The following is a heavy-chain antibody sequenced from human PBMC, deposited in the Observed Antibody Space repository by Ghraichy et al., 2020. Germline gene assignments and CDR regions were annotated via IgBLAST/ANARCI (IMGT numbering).Heavy chain of an antibody. J-gene: IGHJ3*02. D-gene: IGHD1/OR15-1a*01. CDR1: GGSISSSSYY. V-gene: IGHV4-39*01. CDR2: IYYSGST. Sequence: SETLSLTCTVSGGSISSSSYYWGWIRQPPGKGLEWIGSIYYSGSTYYNPSLKSRVTISVDTSKNQFSLKLSSVTAADTAMYYCARLGNNRLDAFNIWGQGTMVTVSS. CDR3: ARLGNNRLDAFNI.